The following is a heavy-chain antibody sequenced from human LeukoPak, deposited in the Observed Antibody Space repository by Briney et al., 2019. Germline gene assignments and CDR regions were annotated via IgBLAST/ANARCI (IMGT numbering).Heavy chain of an antibody. CDR1: GFTFSSYA. V-gene: IGHV3-21*01. CDR3: ARAVHDYGFDY. J-gene: IGHJ4*02. D-gene: IGHD4-17*01. Sequence: GGSLRLSCAASGFTFSSYAMSWVRQAPGKGLEWVSSISSSSSYIYYADSVKGRFTISRDNAKNSLYLQMNSLRAEDTAVYYCARAVHDYGFDYWGQGTLVTVSS. CDR2: ISSSSSYI.